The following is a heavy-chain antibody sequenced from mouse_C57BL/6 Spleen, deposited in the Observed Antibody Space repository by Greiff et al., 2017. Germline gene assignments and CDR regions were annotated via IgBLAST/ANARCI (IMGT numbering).Heavy chain of an antibody. Sequence: EVMLVESGGGLVKPGGSLKLSCAASGFTFSSYAMSWVRQTPEKRLEWVATISDGGSYTYYPDNVKGRFTISRDNAKTNLYLQMSHLKSEDTAIYYCARDRDDYYGSSSYYFDYWGQGTTLTVST. CDR1: GFTFSSYA. V-gene: IGHV5-4*01. D-gene: IGHD1-1*01. J-gene: IGHJ2*01. CDR3: ARDRDDYYGSSSYYFDY. CDR2: ISDGGSYT.